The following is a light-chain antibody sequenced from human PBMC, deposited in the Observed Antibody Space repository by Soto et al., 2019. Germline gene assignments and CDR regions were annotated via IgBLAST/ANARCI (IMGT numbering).Light chain of an antibody. Sequence: EKVMTQSPATLSVSPGERVTLSCRASQSVRNNLAWYQQKPGQAPRLLIYGASTRATGIPGRFSGSGSGTEFTLTISSLQPEDFATYDWQQSYSTPRLTFGPGTKVDIK. CDR2: GAS. CDR3: QQSYSTPRLT. J-gene: IGKJ3*01. V-gene: IGKV3-15*01. CDR1: QSVRNN.